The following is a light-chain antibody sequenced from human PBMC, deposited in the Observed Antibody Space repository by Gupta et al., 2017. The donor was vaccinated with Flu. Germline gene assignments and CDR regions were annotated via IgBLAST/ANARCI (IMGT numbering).Light chain of an antibody. CDR2: WAS. CDR1: QSVLYSSNNKNN. V-gene: IGKV4-1*01. CDR3: QQYDGAPQT. J-gene: IGKJ1*01. Sequence: DILMTQSPYSLAASLGERATINCKSSQSVLYSSNNKNNLAWYQQKPGQPPKLLIYWASTWESGVPDRFSGRGSGTDFTLTISSLQTEDMAVYYCQQYDGAPQTFGQGTKLEIK.